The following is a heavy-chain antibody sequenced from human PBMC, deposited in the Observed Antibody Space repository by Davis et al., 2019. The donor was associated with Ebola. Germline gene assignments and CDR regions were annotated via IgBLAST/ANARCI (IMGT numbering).Heavy chain of an antibody. CDR1: GYTFTGYY. D-gene: IGHD3-10*01. Sequence: ASVKVSCKASGYTFTGYYMHWVRQAPGQGLEWMGWINPNSGGTNYAQKFQGWVTMTRDTSISTAYMELSRLRSDDTAVYYCARVSYYGSGSYGMDVWGQGTTVTVSS. CDR3: ARVSYYGSGSYGMDV. CDR2: INPNSGGT. V-gene: IGHV1-2*04. J-gene: IGHJ6*02.